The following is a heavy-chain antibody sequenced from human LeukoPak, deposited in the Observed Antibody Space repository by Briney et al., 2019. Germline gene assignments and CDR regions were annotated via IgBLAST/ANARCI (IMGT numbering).Heavy chain of an antibody. CDR1: GYTFTSYD. D-gene: IGHD3-3*01. J-gene: IGHJ6*03. CDR3: ARGSLYNDFWSGYWPIYYYYYMDV. V-gene: IGHV1-8*03. Sequence: ASVKVSCKASGYTFTSYDINWVRQATGQGLEWMGWMNPNSGNTGYAQKFQGRVTITRNTSISTAYMELSSLRSEDTAVYYCARGSLYNDFWSGYWPIYYYYYMDVWGKGTTVTVSS. CDR2: MNPNSGNT.